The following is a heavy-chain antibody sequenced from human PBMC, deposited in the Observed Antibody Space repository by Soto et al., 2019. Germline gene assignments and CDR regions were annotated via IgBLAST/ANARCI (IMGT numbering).Heavy chain of an antibody. CDR3: ARDLRGRGRLELHNWFDP. CDR1: GYTFTSYG. D-gene: IGHD1-7*01. V-gene: IGHV1-18*01. CDR2: ISAYNGNT. J-gene: IGHJ5*02. Sequence: ASVKVSCKASGYTFTSYGISWVRQAPGQGLEWMGWISAYNGNTNYAQKLQGRVTMTTDTSTSTAYMELRSLRSDDTAVYYCARDLRGRGRLELHNWFDPWGQGTLVTVSS.